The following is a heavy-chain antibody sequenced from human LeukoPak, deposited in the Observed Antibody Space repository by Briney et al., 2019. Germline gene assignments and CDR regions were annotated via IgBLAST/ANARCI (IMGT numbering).Heavy chain of an antibody. CDR1: GGSISNYY. J-gene: IGHJ4*02. V-gene: IGHV4-59*01. CDR2: VYYRGST. D-gene: IGHD3-10*01. CDR3: ARVAYYYDTATYYNPAHLDF. Sequence: PSETLSLTCTVSGGSISNYYWTWIRQPPGKGLEWLGYVYYRGSTNYNPSLKSRVTISVDTSENQFSLKLSSVTAADTAVYYCARVAYYYDTATYYNPAHLDFWSQGALVTVSS.